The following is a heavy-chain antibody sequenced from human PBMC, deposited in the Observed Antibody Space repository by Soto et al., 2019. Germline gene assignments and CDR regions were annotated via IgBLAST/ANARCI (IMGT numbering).Heavy chain of an antibody. J-gene: IGHJ6*02. CDR2: IIPISGTA. V-gene: IGHV1-69*01. D-gene: IGHD2-2*01. Sequence: QVQLVQSGAEVKKPGSSVKVSCKASGGTFSSYAISWVRQAPGQGLEWMGGIIPISGTANYAQKFQGRVTSTADESTSTAYMELSSLRSEDMAVYYCARSQGSSTSLEIYYYYYYGMDVWGQGTTVTVSS. CDR1: GGTFSSYA. CDR3: ARSQGSSTSLEIYYYYYYGMDV.